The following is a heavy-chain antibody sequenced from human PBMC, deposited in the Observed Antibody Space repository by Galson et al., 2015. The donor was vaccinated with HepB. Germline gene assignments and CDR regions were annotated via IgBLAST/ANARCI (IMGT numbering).Heavy chain of an antibody. V-gene: IGHV4-59*11. CDR1: AGSITSHY. D-gene: IGHD3-3*01. CDR3: ARVTYDFWSGYYLYYFDL. CDR2: IYHSGST. Sequence: SETLSLTSTVSAGSITSHYWSWIRQPPGKGLEYIGYIYHSGSTNYNPSLKSRVSISIDMSKNQFSLRLNSVTAADTATYYCARVTYDFWSGYYLYYFDLWGQGTLVTVSA. J-gene: IGHJ4*02.